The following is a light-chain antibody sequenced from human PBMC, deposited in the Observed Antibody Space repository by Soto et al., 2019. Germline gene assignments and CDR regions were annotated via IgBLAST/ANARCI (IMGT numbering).Light chain of an antibody. J-gene: IGKJ4*01. V-gene: IGKV3-11*01. CDR3: QQRSNRLT. Sequence: EIVLTQSPATLSLSPGERATLSCRASQSVSNFLAWYQQRPGQAPRLLLYGASNRATGTPARFSGSGSGTDFTLTISSLGPEDSAVYYCQQRSNRLTFGGGTKGEIK. CDR1: QSVSNF. CDR2: GAS.